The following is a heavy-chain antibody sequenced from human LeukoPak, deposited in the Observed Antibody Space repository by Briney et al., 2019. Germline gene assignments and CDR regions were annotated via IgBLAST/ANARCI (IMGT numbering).Heavy chain of an antibody. CDR3: ARGGPSSRYFDF. D-gene: IGHD1-14*01. J-gene: IGHJ4*02. CDR1: GGSFSGYY. Sequence: SETLSLTCAVYGGSFSGYYWSWIRQPPGKGLEWIGEINHSGSTNYNPSLKSRVTISVDRSKNQFSLKLSSVTAADTAVYYCARGGPSSRYFDFWGQGTLVTVSS. CDR2: INHSGST. V-gene: IGHV4-34*01.